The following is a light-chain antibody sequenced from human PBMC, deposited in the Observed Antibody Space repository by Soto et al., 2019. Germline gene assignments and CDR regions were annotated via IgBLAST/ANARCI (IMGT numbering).Light chain of an antibody. CDR3: KQYISASLT. CDR1: QGIGIY. V-gene: IGKV1-27*01. J-gene: IGKJ4*01. CDR2: AAS. Sequence: DIQMTQSPSSLSASFGDRVTMTCRASQGIGIYLAWFQQRPGNTPKLLIYAASTLQSGVPSRFSGSGSWTDFTLTISSLQPEDVASYYCKQYISASLTFGGGTRVEIK.